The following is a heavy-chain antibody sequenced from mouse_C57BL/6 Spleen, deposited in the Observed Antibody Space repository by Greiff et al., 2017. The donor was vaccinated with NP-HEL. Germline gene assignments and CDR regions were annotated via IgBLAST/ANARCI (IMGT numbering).Heavy chain of an antibody. Sequence: VQLKESGPELVKPGASVKISCKASGYAFSSSWMNWVKQRPGKGLEWIGRIYPGDGDTNYNGKFKGKATLTADKSSSTAYMQLSSLTSEDSAVYFCARTTVVGAMDYWGQGTSVTVSS. V-gene: IGHV1-82*01. D-gene: IGHD1-1*01. CDR3: ARTTVVGAMDY. CDR2: IYPGDGDT. J-gene: IGHJ4*01. CDR1: GYAFSSSW.